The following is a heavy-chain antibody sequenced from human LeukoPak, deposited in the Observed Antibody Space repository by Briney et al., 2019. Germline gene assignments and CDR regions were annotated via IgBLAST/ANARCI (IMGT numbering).Heavy chain of an antibody. CDR2: ISWNSGSI. CDR1: GFTFDDYA. CDR3: AKGYYYYDSSGQVDY. V-gene: IGHV3-9*01. J-gene: IGHJ4*02. D-gene: IGHD3-22*01. Sequence: PGGSLRLSCASSGFTFDDYAMHWVRQAPGKGLEWVSGISWNSGSIGYADSVKGRFTISRDNAKNSLYLQMNSLRAEDTALYYCAKGYYYYDSSGQVDYWGQGTLVTVSS.